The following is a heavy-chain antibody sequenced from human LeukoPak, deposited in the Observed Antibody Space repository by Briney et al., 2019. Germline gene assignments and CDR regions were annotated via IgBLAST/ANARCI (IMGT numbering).Heavy chain of an antibody. CDR1: GASVSRHY. D-gene: IGHD6-6*01. V-gene: IGHV4-4*07. CDR3: ARGWSSSSYFNF. Sequence: SDTLSLTCTVSGASVSRHYWNWIRQPAGKGLEWIGRIYDSGTTNSNPSLKSRVAMSVDTSRNQFSLQLFSLTAADTAVYYCARGWSSSSYFNFWGQGILVTVSS. CDR2: IYDSGTT. J-gene: IGHJ4*02.